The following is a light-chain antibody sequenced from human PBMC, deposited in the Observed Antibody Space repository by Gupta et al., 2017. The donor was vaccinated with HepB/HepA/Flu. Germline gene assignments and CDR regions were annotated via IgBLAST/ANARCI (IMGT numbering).Light chain of an antibody. J-gene: IGLJ2*01. CDR3: AAWDDSLNGVV. CDR2: SNH. V-gene: IGLV1-44*01. CDR1: TSNIGSNT. Sequence: QSVLIQPPSASGTPGQTVTISCSGSTSNIGSNTVNWYQLLPGTAPRLLVYSNHQRPSGVPDRFFGSKSGTSASLAITGLQSEDEADYYCAAWDDSLNGVVFGGGTRLTVL.